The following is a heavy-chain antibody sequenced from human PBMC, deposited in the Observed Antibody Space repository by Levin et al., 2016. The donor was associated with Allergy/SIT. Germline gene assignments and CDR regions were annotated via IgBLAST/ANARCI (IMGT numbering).Heavy chain of an antibody. CDR3: ARSTYRDYYYDLDV. CDR1: GYTFTNYS. CDR2: ISARYGNT. D-gene: IGHD2/OR15-2a*01. V-gene: IGHV1-18*01. Sequence: ASVKVSCKASGYTFTNYSFSWVRQAPGQGLEWMGWISARYGNTNYAQKFQGRVTMTTETSTSTVYVELRSLRSDDTAVYYCARSTYRDYYYDLDVWGQGTTVTVSS. J-gene: IGHJ6*02.